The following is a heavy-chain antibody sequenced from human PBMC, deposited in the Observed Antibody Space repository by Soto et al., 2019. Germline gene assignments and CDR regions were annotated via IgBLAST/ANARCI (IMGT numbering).Heavy chain of an antibody. CDR1: GFTFRNYG. CDR2: ISKDGSNI. CDR3: AKRVDPTYSSSWCGLDY. D-gene: IGHD6-13*01. J-gene: IGHJ4*02. V-gene: IGHV3-30*18. Sequence: PGGSLRLSCAASGFTFRNYGMHWVRQAPGKGLEWVAVISKDGSNIYYADSVKGRFTISRDNARNTLFLQMNSLRAEVTAVYYCAKRVDPTYSSSWCGLDYWGQGALLTVSS.